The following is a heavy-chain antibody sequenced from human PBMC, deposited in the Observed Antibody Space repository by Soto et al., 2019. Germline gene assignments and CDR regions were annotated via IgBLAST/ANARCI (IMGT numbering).Heavy chain of an antibody. CDR2: ISHSGST. V-gene: IGHV4-4*02. Sequence: TLSLTCAVSVDSINSSHWWSCVRHPPGKGLEWIGQISHSGSTNYNPSLTSRVTISVDKSKNHFSLKLTSVTAADTAVYYCAARHFWSGPWTQRRLDYWGQGTLVTVSS. J-gene: IGHJ4*02. CDR1: VDSINSSHW. D-gene: IGHD3-3*02. CDR3: AARHFWSGPWTQRRLDY.